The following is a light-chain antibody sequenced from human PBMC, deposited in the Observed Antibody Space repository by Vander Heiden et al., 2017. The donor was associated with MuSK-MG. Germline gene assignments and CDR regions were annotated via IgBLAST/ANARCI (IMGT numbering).Light chain of an antibody. CDR3: ANSDDSMNVVV. J-gene: IGLJ2*01. CDR2: SEA. Sequence: QSLLTQPPSASGSPGQRVNISCSGSISNIGIYTVNWYQQLPATAPNRLIVSEAQRPSGVPDRFSSSKSGTSASPATSGLQSEEEADDYCANSDDSMNVVVFGGGTKLTVL. V-gene: IGLV1-44*01. CDR1: ISNIGIYT.